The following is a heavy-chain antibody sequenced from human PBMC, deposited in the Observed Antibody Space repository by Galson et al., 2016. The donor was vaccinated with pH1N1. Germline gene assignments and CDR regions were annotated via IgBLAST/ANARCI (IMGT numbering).Heavy chain of an antibody. D-gene: IGHD2-21*01. V-gene: IGHV1-18*01. CDR1: GYTFMDHG. J-gene: IGHJ4*01. Sequence: SVKVSCKASGYTFMDHGISWVRQGPGKGLEWMGGVSIYNRNAKYSRKFQGRVTITSDTSTNSVYLELRSLGHDDTAVYYCARNTVDDSAFDFWGHGTLVTVSS. CDR2: VSIYNRNA. CDR3: ARNTVDDSAFDF.